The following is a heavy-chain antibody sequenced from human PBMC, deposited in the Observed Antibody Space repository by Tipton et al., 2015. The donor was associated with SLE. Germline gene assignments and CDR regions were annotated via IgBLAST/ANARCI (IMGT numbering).Heavy chain of an antibody. CDR3: ATVPGEAYFQD. CDR2: INPDGSEK. D-gene: IGHD2-21*01. V-gene: IGHV3-7*01. J-gene: IGHJ1*01. Sequence: SLRLSCVVSGLNFTNYWMHWVRQAPGKGLEWVAIINPDGSEKNYVDSVKGRFTISRDDAKNSLYLQMDSLRAEDTAVYYCATVPGEAYFQDWGRGTLVTVSS. CDR1: GLNFTNYW.